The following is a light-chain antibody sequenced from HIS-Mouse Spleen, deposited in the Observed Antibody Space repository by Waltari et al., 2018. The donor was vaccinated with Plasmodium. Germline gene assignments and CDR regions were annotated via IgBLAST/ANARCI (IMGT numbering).Light chain of an antibody. V-gene: IGLV1-44*01. CDR1: SSTIGSNT. J-gene: IGLJ2*01. CDR3: AAWDDSLNGVV. Sequence: QSVLTQPPSASGTPGQRVTISCSGRSSTIGSNTVNWYQQLPGTAPKLLIYSNKQRPSGVPDRFSGSKSGTSASLAISGLQSEDEADYYCAAWDDSLNGVVFGGGTKLTVL. CDR2: SNK.